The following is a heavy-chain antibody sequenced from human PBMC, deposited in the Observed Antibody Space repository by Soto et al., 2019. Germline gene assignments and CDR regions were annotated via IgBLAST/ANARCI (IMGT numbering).Heavy chain of an antibody. Sequence: GGSLRLSCAASGFTFSSYWMHWVRQAPGKGLVWVSRINPGGSITAYADSVKGRFTISRDNAKNTLYLQMNSLRGDDTAVYYCARVPTGKYGVWNYWGQGTLVTVSS. CDR3: ARVPTGKYGVWNY. V-gene: IGHV3-74*01. CDR1: GFTFSSYW. CDR2: INPGGSIT. J-gene: IGHJ4*02. D-gene: IGHD2-8*01.